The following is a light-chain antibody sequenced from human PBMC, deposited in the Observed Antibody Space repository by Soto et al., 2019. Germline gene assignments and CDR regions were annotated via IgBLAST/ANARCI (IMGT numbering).Light chain of an antibody. J-gene: IGLJ1*01. CDR2: EVS. V-gene: IGLV2-14*01. CDR1: NSDIADYDY. CDR3: CSYTSNSYV. Sequence: QSALTQPASVSGSPGQSITISCTGTNSDIADYDYVSWYQLHPGKAPKLMIYEVSNRPSGVSNRFSGSKSGNTASLTISVLQPEDEAEYYCCSYTSNSYVFGTGTKLTVL.